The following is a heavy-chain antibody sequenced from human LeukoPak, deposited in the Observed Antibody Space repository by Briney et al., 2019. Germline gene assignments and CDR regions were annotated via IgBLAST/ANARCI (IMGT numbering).Heavy chain of an antibody. D-gene: IGHD3-16*01. J-gene: IGHJ4*02. CDR1: GGTFSRYT. CDR2: IIPILGIA. V-gene: IGHV1-69*04. CDR3: ARDDLHGGFDY. Sequence: SVKVSCKASGGTFSRYTINWERQAPGQGLEWMGRIIPILGIANYAQKFQGRVTITAGKSTSTAYMELSSLRSEDTAVYYCARDDLHGGFDYWGQGTLVTVSS.